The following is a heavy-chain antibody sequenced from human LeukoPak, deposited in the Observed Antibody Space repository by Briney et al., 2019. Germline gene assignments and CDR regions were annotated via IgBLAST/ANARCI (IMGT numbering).Heavy chain of an antibody. Sequence: SETLSLTCAVSGGSISSSSYYWGWIRQPPGKGLEWIGSIYYSGSTYYNPSLKSRVTISVDTSKNQFSLNLSSVTAADTAVYYCARHPSGSWYPTFDYWGQGTLVTVSS. D-gene: IGHD6-13*01. CDR2: IYYSGST. CDR3: ARHPSGSWYPTFDY. CDR1: GGSISSSSYY. V-gene: IGHV4-39*01. J-gene: IGHJ4*02.